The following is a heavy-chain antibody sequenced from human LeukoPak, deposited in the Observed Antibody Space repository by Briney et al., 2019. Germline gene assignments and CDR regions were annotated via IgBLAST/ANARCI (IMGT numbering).Heavy chain of an antibody. J-gene: IGHJ4*02. Sequence: HPGGSLRLSCAASGFTFSSYAMSWVRQAPGKGLEWVSAISGSGGSTYYADSVKGRFTISRDNSKNTLYLQMNSLRAEDTAVYYCAKRHIVVVTATHDYWGQGTLVTVSS. CDR3: AKRHIVVVTATHDY. CDR2: ISGSGGST. CDR1: GFTFSSYA. D-gene: IGHD2-21*02. V-gene: IGHV3-23*01.